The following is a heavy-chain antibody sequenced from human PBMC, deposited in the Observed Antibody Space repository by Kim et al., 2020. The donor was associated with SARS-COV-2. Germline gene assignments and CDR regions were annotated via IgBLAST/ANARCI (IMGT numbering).Heavy chain of an antibody. J-gene: IGHJ6*02. CDR2: MNPNSGNT. CDR3: ARGGGVHCSSTSCAGRYYYYYYGMDV. Sequence: ASVKVSCKASGYTFTSYDINWVRQATGQGLEWMGWMNPNSGNTGYAQKFQGRVTMTRNTSISTAYMELSSLKSEDTAVYYCARGGGVHCSSTSCAGRYYYYYYGMDVWGQGTTVTVSS. V-gene: IGHV1-8*01. D-gene: IGHD2-2*01. CDR1: GYTFTSYD.